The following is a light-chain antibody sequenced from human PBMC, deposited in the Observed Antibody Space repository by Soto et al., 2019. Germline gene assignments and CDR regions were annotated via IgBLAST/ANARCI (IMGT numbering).Light chain of an antibody. Sequence: EIVLTQSPGTLSLSPGERATLSCRASQSVSSSYLAWYQQKPGQAPRLLIYGTSSRATALPDRFSGSGSGTVFTLTSSRLEPEDFAVYYCQQYGSSSWTFGQGTKVEIK. CDR1: QSVSSSY. J-gene: IGKJ1*01. CDR3: QQYGSSSWT. CDR2: GTS. V-gene: IGKV3-20*01.